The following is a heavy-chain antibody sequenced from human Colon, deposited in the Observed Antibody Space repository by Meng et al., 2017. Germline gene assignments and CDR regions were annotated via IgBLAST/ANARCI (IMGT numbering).Heavy chain of an antibody. CDR1: GGSIISGGYY. J-gene: IGHJ1*01. V-gene: IGHV4-31*03. CDR3: VNYCSGGKCSPNEKTQH. D-gene: IGHD2-15*01. CDR2: IYWIGRT. Sequence: QVQLQESGPGLVKASQTLSLTCTVSGGSIISGGYYWSWIRQQPGKGLEWIGYIYWIGRTYYNPSLRNRVSISVDTSQNQFSLRVNSVTAADTAVYYCVNYCSGGKCSPNEKTQHWGQGTLVTVSS.